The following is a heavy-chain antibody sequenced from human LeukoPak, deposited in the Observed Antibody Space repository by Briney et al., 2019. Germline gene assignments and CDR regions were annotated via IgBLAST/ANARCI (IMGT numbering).Heavy chain of an antibody. CDR3: AKATGTLAN. D-gene: IGHD1-26*01. CDR1: GFTFSSYA. J-gene: IGHJ4*02. CDR2: ISNSDGKT. Sequence: PGGSLRLSCAASGFTFSSYAMSWVRQAPGKGLEWVSTISNSDGKTYYAESVKGRFTISRDNSKSTLYLQMNSLTAEDTATYYCAKATGTLANWGQGTLVTVSS. V-gene: IGHV3-23*01.